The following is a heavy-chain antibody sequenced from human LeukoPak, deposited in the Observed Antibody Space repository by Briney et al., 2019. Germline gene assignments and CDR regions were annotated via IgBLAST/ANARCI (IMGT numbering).Heavy chain of an antibody. CDR2: IYYSGST. D-gene: IGHD6-19*01. CDR3: TSGWQTLDY. J-gene: IGHJ4*02. V-gene: IGHV4-59*01. Sequence: SETLSLTCTVSGGSISSYYWSWIRQPPGKGLEWIGYIYYSGSTNYNPSLKSRVTISVDTSKNQFSLKLSSMTAADTAVYYCTSGWQTLDYWGQGTLVTVSS. CDR1: GGSISSYY.